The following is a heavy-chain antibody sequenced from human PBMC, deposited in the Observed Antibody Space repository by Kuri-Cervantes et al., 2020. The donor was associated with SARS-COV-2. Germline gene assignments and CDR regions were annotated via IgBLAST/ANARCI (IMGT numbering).Heavy chain of an antibody. CDR3: ARSPYSSGWQYWYFDL. J-gene: IGHJ2*01. CDR2: INPSGGST. CDR1: GYSFTSYY. D-gene: IGHD6-19*01. V-gene: IGHV1-46*01. Sequence: ASVKVSCKGSGYSFTSYYMHWVRQAPGQGLEWMGIINPSGGSTSYAQKFQGRVTMTRDTSTSTVYMELSSLRSEDTAVYYCARSPYSSGWQYWYFDLWGRGTLVTVSS.